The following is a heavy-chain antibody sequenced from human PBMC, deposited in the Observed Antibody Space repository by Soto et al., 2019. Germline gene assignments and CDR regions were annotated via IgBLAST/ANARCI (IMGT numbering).Heavy chain of an antibody. V-gene: IGHV4-30-4*01. CDR3: ARAVVILYHDFDS. J-gene: IGHJ4*02. D-gene: IGHD3-10*01. Sequence: QVQLQESGPGLVKPSQTLSLTCNVSGGSISSGDYYWSWLRQSPGKGLEWIGYMHYRAIPYYNPSLKSRVSISVDTSKTQFSLTMASLTAADTVVYFCARAVVILYHDFDSWGQGTLVTVSS. CDR2: MHYRAIP. CDR1: GGSISSGDYY.